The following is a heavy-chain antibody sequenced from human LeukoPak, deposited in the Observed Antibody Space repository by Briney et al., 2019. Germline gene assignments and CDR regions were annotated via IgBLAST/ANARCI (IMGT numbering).Heavy chain of an antibody. CDR1: GDSISSYY. CDR3: ARGAYDSGSYQYFFDY. D-gene: IGHD3-10*01. J-gene: IGHJ4*02. V-gene: IGHV4-59*01. Sequence: KPSEPLSLTCTVSGDSISSYYWSWIRQPPGKGLEWIGYIYYTGNTNYNPSLKSRVTISLDTSKHQFSLKLTSVTAADTAVYYCARGAYDSGSYQYFFDYWGQGTVVTVSS. CDR2: IYYTGNT.